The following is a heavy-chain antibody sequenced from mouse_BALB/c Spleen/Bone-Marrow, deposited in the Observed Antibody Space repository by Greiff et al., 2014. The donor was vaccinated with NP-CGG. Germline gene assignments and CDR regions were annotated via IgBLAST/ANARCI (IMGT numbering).Heavy chain of an antibody. CDR2: ISNLAYSI. V-gene: IGHV5-15*02. J-gene: IGHJ1*01. D-gene: IGHD3-1*01. Sequence: DVKLVESGGGLVQPGGSRKPSCAASGFTFSDYGMAWVRQAPGKGPEWVAFISNLAYSIYYADTVTGRFTISRENAKNTLYLEMSSLRSEDTAMYYCARDRGRYRYFDVWGAGTTVTVSS. CDR1: GFTFSDYG. CDR3: ARDRGRYRYFDV.